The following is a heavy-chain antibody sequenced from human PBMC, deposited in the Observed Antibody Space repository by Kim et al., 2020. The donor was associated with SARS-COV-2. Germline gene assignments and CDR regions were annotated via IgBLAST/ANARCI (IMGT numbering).Heavy chain of an antibody. CDR3: ARGASSSGWPPYHPEYGMDV. Sequence: GGSLRLSCAASGFTFSSYEMNWVRQAPGKGLEWVSYISSSGSTIYYADSVKGRFTISRDNAKNSLYLQMNSLRAEDTAVYYCARGASSSGWPPYHPEYGMDVWGQGTTVTVSS. CDR2: ISSSGSTI. V-gene: IGHV3-48*03. CDR1: GFTFSSYE. J-gene: IGHJ6*02. D-gene: IGHD6-19*01.